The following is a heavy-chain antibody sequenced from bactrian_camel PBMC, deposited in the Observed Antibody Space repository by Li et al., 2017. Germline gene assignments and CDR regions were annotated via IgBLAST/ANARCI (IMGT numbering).Heavy chain of an antibody. CDR3: AAGTRIIVGDYCDGITD. CDR1: GYTFSSYC. CDR2: IRRNGDA. Sequence: HVQLVESGGGSVQGGGSLRLSCAASGYTFSSYCMGWLRQAPGKAREGIAGIRRNGDAYYADSVKGRFTISRDNAKNIIYLQMSSLTPDDTAMYYCAAGTRIIVGDYCDGITDWGQGTQVTVS. V-gene: IGHV3S6*01. J-gene: IGHJ4*01. D-gene: IGHD3*01.